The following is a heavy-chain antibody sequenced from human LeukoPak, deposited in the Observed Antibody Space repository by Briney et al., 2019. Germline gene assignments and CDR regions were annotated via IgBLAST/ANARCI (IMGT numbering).Heavy chain of an antibody. CDR1: GGSISSYY. CDR3: ARDRDYYDSSGHAFDI. CDR2: IYYSGST. Sequence: SETLSLTCTVSGGSISSYYWSCIRQPPGKGLEWIGYIYYSGSTNYNPSLKSRVTISVDTSKNQFSLKLSSVTAADTAVYYCARDRDYYDSSGHAFDIWGQGTMVTVSS. V-gene: IGHV4-59*01. J-gene: IGHJ3*02. D-gene: IGHD3-22*01.